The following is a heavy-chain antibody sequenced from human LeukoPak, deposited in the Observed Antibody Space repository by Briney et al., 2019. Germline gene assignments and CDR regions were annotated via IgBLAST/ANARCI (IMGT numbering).Heavy chain of an antibody. Sequence: GGSLRPSCAASGFTFSSYAMHWVRQAPGKGLEWVAVISYDGSNKYYADSVKGRFTISRDNSKNTLYLQMNSLRAEDTAVYYCARAGSIVGATGGEEVDYWGQGTLVTVSS. J-gene: IGHJ4*02. CDR1: GFTFSSYA. CDR2: ISYDGSNK. V-gene: IGHV3-30*14. D-gene: IGHD1-26*01. CDR3: ARAGSIVGATGGEEVDY.